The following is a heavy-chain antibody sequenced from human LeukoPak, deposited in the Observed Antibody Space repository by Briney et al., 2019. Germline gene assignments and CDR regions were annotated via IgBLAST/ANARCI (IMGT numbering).Heavy chain of an antibody. CDR2: ISGSGGST. D-gene: IGHD4-17*01. CDR3: AKYKEGVHYGDSQYFDY. V-gene: IGHV3-23*01. J-gene: IGHJ4*02. CDR1: GFTFSSYA. Sequence: PGGSLRLSCAAPGFTFSSYAMSWVREAPGKGLEWVSAISGSGGSTYYADSVKGRFTISRDNSKNTLYLQMNSLRAEDTAVYYCAKYKEGVHYGDSQYFDYWGQGTLVTVSS.